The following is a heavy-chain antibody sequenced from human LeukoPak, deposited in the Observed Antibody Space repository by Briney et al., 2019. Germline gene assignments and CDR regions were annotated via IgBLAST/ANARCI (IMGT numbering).Heavy chain of an antibody. V-gene: IGHV3-74*01. Sequence: GGSLRLSCAASGVTFSNYWMHWVRQDPGKGLVWVSFINPDGSTTNYADSVKGRFTISRDNAKNALYLQMNSLRAEDTAVYYCAKDLRYGSADYWGQGTLVTVSS. J-gene: IGHJ4*02. CDR2: INPDGSTT. CDR1: GVTFSNYW. D-gene: IGHD3-10*01. CDR3: AKDLRYGSADY.